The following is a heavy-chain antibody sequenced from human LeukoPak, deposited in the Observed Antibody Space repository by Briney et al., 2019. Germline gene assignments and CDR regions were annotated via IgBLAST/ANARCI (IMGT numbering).Heavy chain of an antibody. V-gene: IGHV3-7*01. Sequence: GGSLRLSCTASGFIFNDFWMSWVRQAPGEGLEWVANIRRDGGAKNYVDSVKGRFTISRDNAKKSLYLQMNSLRAEDTAVYYCAPPPIAATGNWGQGTLVTVSS. CDR1: GFIFNDFW. D-gene: IGHD6-13*01. CDR2: IRRDGGAK. CDR3: APPPIAATGN. J-gene: IGHJ4*02.